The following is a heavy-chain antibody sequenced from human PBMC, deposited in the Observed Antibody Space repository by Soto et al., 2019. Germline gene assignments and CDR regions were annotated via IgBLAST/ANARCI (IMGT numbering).Heavy chain of an antibody. CDR1: GGSISSGGYS. J-gene: IGHJ5*02. V-gene: IGHV4-30-2*01. Sequence: QLQLQESGSGLVKPSQTLSLTCAVSGGSISSGGYSWSWIRQPPGKGLEWIGYIYHSGSTYYNPSLXSXVXVXXARSKNQFSLKLSSVTAADTAVYYCARGAPVRFDPWGQGTLVTVSS. D-gene: IGHD2-8*01. CDR3: ARGAPVRFDP. CDR2: IYHSGST.